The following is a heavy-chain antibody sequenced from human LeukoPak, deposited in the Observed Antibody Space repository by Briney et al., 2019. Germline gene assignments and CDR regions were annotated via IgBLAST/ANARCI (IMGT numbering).Heavy chain of an antibody. Sequence: PGGSLRLSCAASGFTFSSYAMSWVRQAPGKGLEWVSVIYSGGSTYYADSVKGRFTISRDNSKNTLYLQMNSLRAEDTAVYYCARAGYYDSSGYYTDAFDIWGQGTMVTVSS. CDR1: GFTFSSYA. CDR2: IYSGGST. D-gene: IGHD3-22*01. V-gene: IGHV3-53*01. CDR3: ARAGYYDSSGYYTDAFDI. J-gene: IGHJ3*02.